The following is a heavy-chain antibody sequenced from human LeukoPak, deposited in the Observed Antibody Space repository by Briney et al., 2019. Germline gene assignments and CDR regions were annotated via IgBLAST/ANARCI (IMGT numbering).Heavy chain of an antibody. J-gene: IGHJ4*02. CDR2: IKQDGSEK. D-gene: IGHD5-24*01. CDR3: TRDRGWQQFDY. Sequence: GGSLRLSCAASGFSFSSYWMSWVRQAPGKGLEWVANIKQDGSEKYYVDSVKGRFTISRDNAKNSLYLQMSSLRDDDTAVYYCTRDRGWQQFDYWGQGTLVTVSS. V-gene: IGHV3-7*01. CDR1: GFSFSSYW.